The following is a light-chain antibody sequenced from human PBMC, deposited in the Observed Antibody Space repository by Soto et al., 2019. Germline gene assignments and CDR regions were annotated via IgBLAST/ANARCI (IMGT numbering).Light chain of an antibody. Sequence: QSVLTQPHSASGTPGQTVTISCSGSSSNIGSNTVNWYQQLPGTAPKLLIYSNNQRPSGVPDRFSGSKSGTSASLAISGLQSEDEADYYCAAWDDSLNGYVFGTGTKLTVL. J-gene: IGLJ1*01. CDR2: SNN. CDR1: SSNIGSNT. V-gene: IGLV1-44*01. CDR3: AAWDDSLNGYV.